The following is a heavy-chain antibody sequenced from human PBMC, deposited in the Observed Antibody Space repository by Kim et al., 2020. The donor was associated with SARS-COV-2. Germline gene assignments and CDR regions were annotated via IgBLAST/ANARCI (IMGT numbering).Heavy chain of an antibody. CDR1: GGSVSSGSYY. V-gene: IGHV4-61*01. CDR2: IYYSGST. J-gene: IGHJ3*02. Sequence: SETLSPTCTVSGGSVSSGSYYWSWIRQPPGKGLEWIGYIYYSGSTNYNPSLKSRVTISVDTSKNQFSLKLSSVTAADTAVYYCARVTSGSYDAFDIWGQG. CDR3: ARVTSGSYDAFDI. D-gene: IGHD1-26*01.